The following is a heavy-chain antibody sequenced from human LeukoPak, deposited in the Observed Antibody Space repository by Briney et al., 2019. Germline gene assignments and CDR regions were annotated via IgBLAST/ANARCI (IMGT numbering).Heavy chain of an antibody. CDR2: IYYSGST. CDR3: ARIVPAANLYFDH. V-gene: IGHV4-59*01. Sequence: SETLSLTRTVSGGSINNYYWSWIRQPPGKGLEWIGYIYYSGSTNYNPSLKSRVTISLDTSKNQFSLKLSSVTAADTAVYYCARIVPAANLYFDHWGQGTLVTVSS. D-gene: IGHD2-2*01. CDR1: GGSINNYY. J-gene: IGHJ4*02.